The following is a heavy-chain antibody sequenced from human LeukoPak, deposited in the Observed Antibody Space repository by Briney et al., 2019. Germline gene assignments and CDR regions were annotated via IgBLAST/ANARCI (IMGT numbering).Heavy chain of an antibody. J-gene: IGHJ4*02. CDR2: INWNGGST. CDR3: ARDYYDSSGYYPWSY. V-gene: IGHV3-20*04. D-gene: IGHD3-22*01. Sequence: RAGGSLRLSCAASGFTFDDFGMSWVRQAPGKGLEWVSGINWNGGSTDSTDSVKGRFTISRDNSKNTLYLQMNSLRPEDTAVYYCARDYYDSSGYYPWSYWGQGTLVTVSS. CDR1: GFTFDDFG.